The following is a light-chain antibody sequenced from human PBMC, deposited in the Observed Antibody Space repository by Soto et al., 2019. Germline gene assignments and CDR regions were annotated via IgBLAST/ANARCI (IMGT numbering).Light chain of an antibody. J-gene: IGKJ3*01. Sequence: DIQMTQSPSTLSASVGDRVTITCRASQSISSWLAWYQQKPGKAPNLLIYKASSLQFGVPLRFSGSGFGTEFTLTISSLLPDDFATYYCQHYSGYSVTFGPGTRVDIK. CDR2: KAS. V-gene: IGKV1-5*03. CDR3: QHYSGYSVT. CDR1: QSISSW.